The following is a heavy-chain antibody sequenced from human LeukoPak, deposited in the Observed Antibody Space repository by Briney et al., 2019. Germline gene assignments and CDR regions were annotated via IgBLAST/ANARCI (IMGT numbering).Heavy chain of an antibody. Sequence: PSETLSLTCTVSGGSTSSYYWSWIRQPPGKGLEWIGYIYYSGSTNYNPSLKSRVTISVDTSKNQFSLKLSSVTAADTAVYYCARDRYIFAGPDAYYYMDVWGKGTTVTISS. V-gene: IGHV4-59*01. D-gene: IGHD5-18*01. CDR3: ARDRYIFAGPDAYYYMDV. CDR1: GGSTSSYY. J-gene: IGHJ6*03. CDR2: IYYSGST.